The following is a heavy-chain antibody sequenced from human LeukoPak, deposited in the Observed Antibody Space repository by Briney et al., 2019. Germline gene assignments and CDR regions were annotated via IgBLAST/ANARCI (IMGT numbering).Heavy chain of an antibody. D-gene: IGHD3-22*01. J-gene: IGHJ4*02. CDR3: VRGDSRDY. V-gene: IGHV3-30-3*01. CDR2: ISYDGSNK. Sequence: GGSLRLSCAASGFTFSSYAMHWVRQAPGKGLEWVAVISYDGSNKYYADSVKGRFTISRDNSKNTLYLQMNSLRAEDTAVYYCVRGDSRDYWGQGTLITVSS. CDR1: GFTFSSYA.